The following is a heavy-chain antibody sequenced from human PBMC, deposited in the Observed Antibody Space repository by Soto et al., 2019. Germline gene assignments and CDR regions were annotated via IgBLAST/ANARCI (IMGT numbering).Heavy chain of an antibody. CDR3: ARDNGDTAMVPNSHILELFNYYGMDV. D-gene: IGHD5-18*01. CDR2: IYYSGST. J-gene: IGHJ6*02. Sequence: ASETLSLTCTVSGGSISSGGYYWSWIRQHPGKGLEWIGYIYYSGSTYYNPSLKSRVTISVDTSKNQFSLKLSSVTAADTAVYYCARDNGDTAMVPNSHILELFNYYGMDVWGQGTTVTVSS. CDR1: GGSISSGGYY. V-gene: IGHV4-31*03.